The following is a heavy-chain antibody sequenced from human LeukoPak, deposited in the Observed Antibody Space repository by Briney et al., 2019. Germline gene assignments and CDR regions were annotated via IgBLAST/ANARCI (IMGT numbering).Heavy chain of an antibody. J-gene: IGHJ3*02. CDR1: GGSFSGYY. CDR2: INRSGST. Sequence: SETLSLTCAVYGGSFSGYYWSWIRQPPGKGQEWIGEINRSGSTNYNPSLKSRVTISVDTSKNQFSLKLSSVTAADTAVYYCARVGYARAFDIWGQGTVVTVSS. V-gene: IGHV4-34*01. CDR3: ARVGYARAFDI. D-gene: IGHD2-15*01.